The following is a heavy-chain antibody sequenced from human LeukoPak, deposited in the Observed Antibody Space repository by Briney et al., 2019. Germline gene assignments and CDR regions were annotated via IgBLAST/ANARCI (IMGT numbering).Heavy chain of an antibody. D-gene: IGHD5-24*01. CDR1: GFTFSSYA. CDR3: ARAARDGRSDY. V-gene: IGHV3-30*14. CDR2: ISYDGSSK. J-gene: IGHJ4*02. Sequence: GGSLRLSCTASGFTFSSYAMHWVRQAPGKGLEWVAIISYDGSSKYYADSVKGRFSISRDISKNTLSLQLSSLRAEDTAVYYCARAARDGRSDYWGQGTLVTVSS.